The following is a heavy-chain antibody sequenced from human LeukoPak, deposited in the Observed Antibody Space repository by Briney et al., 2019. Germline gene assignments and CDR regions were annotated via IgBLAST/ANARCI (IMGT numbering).Heavy chain of an antibody. V-gene: IGHV3-23*01. CDR1: GFTFSTYA. J-gene: IGHJ4*02. D-gene: IGHD3-22*01. CDR3: AKGTYYYDSSGYYYFDY. Sequence: GGSLRLSCAASGFTFSTYAMSWVRQAPGKGLEWVSAISGSGGSTYYADSVKGRFTISRDNSKNTLYLQMNSLRAEDTAVYYCAKGTYYYDSSGYYYFDYWGQGTLVTVSS. CDR2: ISGSGGST.